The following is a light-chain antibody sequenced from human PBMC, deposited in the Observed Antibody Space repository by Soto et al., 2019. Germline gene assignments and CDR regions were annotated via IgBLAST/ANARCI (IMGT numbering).Light chain of an antibody. V-gene: IGKV4-1*01. J-gene: IGKJ1*01. CDR3: MQPLENFRT. CDR1: QSVLYSSKNRNH. CDR2: LGS. Sequence: DIVMTQSPDSLAVSLGERATINCKSSQSVLYSSKNRNHLAWYMQKPGQSPQLLIYLGSNRASGVPDRFSGSGSDTYFTLEISRVEADDVGVYYCMQPLENFRTFGQGTKV.